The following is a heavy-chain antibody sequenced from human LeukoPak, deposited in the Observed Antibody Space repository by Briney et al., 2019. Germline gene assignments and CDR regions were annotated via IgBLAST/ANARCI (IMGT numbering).Heavy chain of an antibody. J-gene: IGHJ6*03. V-gene: IGHV4-39*07. CDR3: ARGITGDHYYYYYYMDV. CDR1: GGSISSSSYY. D-gene: IGHD7-27*01. Sequence: SQTLSLTCTVSGGSISSSSYYWGWIRQPPGKGLEWIGSIYYSGSTYYNPSLKSRVTISVDTSKNQFSLKLSSVTAADTAVYYCARGITGDHYYYYYYMDVWGKGTTVTVSS. CDR2: IYYSGST.